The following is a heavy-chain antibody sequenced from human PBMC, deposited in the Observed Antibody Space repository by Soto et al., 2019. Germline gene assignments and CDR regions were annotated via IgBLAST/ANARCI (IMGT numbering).Heavy chain of an antibody. CDR1: GGSISSSSYY. J-gene: IGHJ5*02. D-gene: IGHD6-13*01. CDR2: IYYSGST. Sequence: QLQLQESGPGLVKPSETLSLTCTVSGGSISSSSYYWGWIRQPPGKGLEWIGSIYYSGSTYYNPSLKSRVTISVDTSKNQFSLKLSSVTAADTAVYYCASIMQGSWYFRPQNWFDPWGQGTLVTVSS. V-gene: IGHV4-39*01. CDR3: ASIMQGSWYFRPQNWFDP.